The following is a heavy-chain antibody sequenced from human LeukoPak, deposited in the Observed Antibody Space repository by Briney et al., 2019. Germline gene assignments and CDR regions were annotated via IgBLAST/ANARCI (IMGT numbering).Heavy chain of an antibody. D-gene: IGHD6-19*01. CDR3: ARDRGSGWHTFDY. V-gene: IGHV3-21*05. CDR2: IRTTAEGAKYA. Sequence: GGSLRLSCATSGFSFTDYPMNWVRQAPGKGLEWISNIRTTAEGAKYAYYADSVKGRVTISRDDAKNSLYLQMNSLRAEDTAVYYCARDRGSGWHTFDYWGQGTLVTVSS. J-gene: IGHJ4*02. CDR1: GFSFTDYP.